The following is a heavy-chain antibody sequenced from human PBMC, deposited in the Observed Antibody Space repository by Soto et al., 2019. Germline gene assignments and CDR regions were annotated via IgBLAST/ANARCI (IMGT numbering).Heavy chain of an antibody. CDR1: GFTFNKHA. V-gene: IGHV3-23*01. D-gene: IGHD6-6*01. CDR3: AKRVEYRSSTHYFDS. J-gene: IGHJ4*02. Sequence: EVQLLESGGGLVQPGGSQRLACTASGFTFNKHAMSWVRQAPGKGLEWVSAISDSGGDTYYADSVKGRFTISRDNSKNTLYLQMNSLRAEDTAVYYCAKRVEYRSSTHYFDSWGQGTLVTVSS. CDR2: ISDSGGDT.